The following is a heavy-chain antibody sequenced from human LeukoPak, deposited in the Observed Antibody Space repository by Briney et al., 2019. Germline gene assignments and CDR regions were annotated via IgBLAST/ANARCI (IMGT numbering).Heavy chain of an antibody. J-gene: IGHJ4*02. CDR1: GGSFSGYY. D-gene: IGHD1-7*01. CDR3: ARGTGRGGNYLTL. CDR2: INHSGST. Sequence: PSETLSLTCAVYGGSFSGYYWSWIRQPPGKGLEWIGEINHSGSTNYNPSLKSRVTISVDTSKNQFSLKPSSVTAADTAVYYCARGTGRGGNYLTLWGQGTLVTVSS. V-gene: IGHV4-34*01.